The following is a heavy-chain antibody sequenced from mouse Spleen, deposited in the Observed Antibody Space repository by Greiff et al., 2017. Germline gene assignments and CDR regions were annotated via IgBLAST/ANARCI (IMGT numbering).Heavy chain of an antibody. V-gene: IGHV1-53*01. D-gene: IGHD1-1*01. CDR1: GYTFTSYW. CDR3: ARYHYYGPPWFAY. CDR2: INPSNGGT. J-gene: IGHJ3*01. Sequence: VQLQQPGTELVKPGASVKLSCKASGYTFTSYWMHWVKQRPGQGLEWIGNINPSNGGTNYNEKFKSKATLTVDKSSSTAYMQLSSLTSEDSAVYYCARYHYYGPPWFAYWGQGTLVTVSA.